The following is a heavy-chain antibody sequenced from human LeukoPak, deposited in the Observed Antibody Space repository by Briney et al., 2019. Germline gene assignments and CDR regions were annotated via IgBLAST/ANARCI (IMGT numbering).Heavy chain of an antibody. J-gene: IGHJ5*02. D-gene: IGHD3-10*01. V-gene: IGHV5-51*01. CDR3: ARRAYGSGSYSNWFDP. CDR2: IYPGDSDT. CDR1: GYSFTSYW. Sequence: GESLKISCKGSGYSFTSYWIGWVRQMPGKGLKWMGIIYPGDSDTRYSPSFQGQVTISADKSISTAYLQWSSLKASDTAMYYCARRAYGSGSYSNWFDPWGQGTLVTVSS.